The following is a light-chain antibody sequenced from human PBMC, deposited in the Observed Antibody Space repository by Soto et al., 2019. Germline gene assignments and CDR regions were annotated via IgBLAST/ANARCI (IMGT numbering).Light chain of an antibody. V-gene: IGKV1-5*01. Sequence: DIHVTHYPSTLSSSVVDRVTITCRASQSISSWLALYQQKPGKAPKLLIYDASSLESGVPSRFSGSGSGTEFTLTIISLQPDDFATYYCQQYNSYSPTFGQGTKVDIK. CDR1: QSISSW. CDR3: QQYNSYSPT. CDR2: DAS. J-gene: IGKJ1*01.